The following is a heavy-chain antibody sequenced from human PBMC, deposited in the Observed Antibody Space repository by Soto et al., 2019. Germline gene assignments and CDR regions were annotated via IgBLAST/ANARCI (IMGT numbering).Heavy chain of an antibody. Sequence: GGSLRLACAASGFTFSTYWMHWVRQAPGKGLVWVSRINSDGSSTSYADSVKGRFTISRDNAKNTLYLQMNSLRADDTAVYYCAKAWEVNWFDPWGQGTLVTVSS. J-gene: IGHJ5*02. D-gene: IGHD1-26*01. V-gene: IGHV3-74*01. CDR1: GFTFSTYW. CDR3: AKAWEVNWFDP. CDR2: INSDGSST.